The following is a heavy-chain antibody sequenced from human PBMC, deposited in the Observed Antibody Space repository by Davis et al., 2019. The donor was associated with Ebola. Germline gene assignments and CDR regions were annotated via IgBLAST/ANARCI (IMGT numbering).Heavy chain of an antibody. V-gene: IGHV3-74*01. Sequence: GESLKISCAASGFTFSRHCMHWVRQAPGKELVWVSRICSDGTNKAYADSVKGRFTISRDNAKNTLNLQMNSLRAEDTAVYYCVRDVAYSFDQWGQGTLVTVSS. CDR2: ICSDGTNK. D-gene: IGHD4-11*01. J-gene: IGHJ4*02. CDR3: VRDVAYSFDQ. CDR1: GFTFSRHC.